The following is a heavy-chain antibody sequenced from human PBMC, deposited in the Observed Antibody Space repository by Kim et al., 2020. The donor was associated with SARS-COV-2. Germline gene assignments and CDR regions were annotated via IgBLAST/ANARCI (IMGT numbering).Heavy chain of an antibody. CDR3: ARDTWGELDAFDS. CDR1: GFTLSSYA. V-gene: IGHV3-30*03. D-gene: IGHD1-7*01. CDR2: ISYDGRNK. J-gene: IGHJ3*02. Sequence: GGSLRLSCAASGFTLSSYAMHWVRQAPGKGLEWVAVISYDGRNKYYADFVKGRFTISRDNSKNTLYLQMNSLRAEDTAVYYCARDTWGELDAFDSWGQGTIVTDSS.